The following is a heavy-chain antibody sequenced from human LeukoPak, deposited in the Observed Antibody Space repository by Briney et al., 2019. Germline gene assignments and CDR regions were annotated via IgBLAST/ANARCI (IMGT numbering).Heavy chain of an antibody. V-gene: IGHV4-34*01. Sequence: SETLSLTCAVYGGSFSGYYWSWIRQPPGKGLEWIGEISHSGSTNYNPSLKSRVTISVDTSKNQFSLKLSSVTAADTAVYYCASQSKAIDYWGQGTLVTVSS. J-gene: IGHJ4*02. CDR3: ASQSKAIDY. CDR1: GGSFSGYY. D-gene: IGHD5-12*01. CDR2: ISHSGST.